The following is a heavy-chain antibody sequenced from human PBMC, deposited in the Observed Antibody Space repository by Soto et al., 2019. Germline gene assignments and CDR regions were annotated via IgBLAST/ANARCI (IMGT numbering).Heavy chain of an antibody. CDR1: GFPFSSYS. Sequence: WGSLRLSCAASGFPFSSYSMNWVRQAPGKGLEWVSSISSSISYIYYADSVKGRFTISRDNAKNSLYLQMNSLRAEDTAVYYCARDIDRSGYYREYWGQGTLVIVSA. V-gene: IGHV3-21*01. D-gene: IGHD3-22*01. CDR2: ISSSISYI. CDR3: ARDIDRSGYYREY. J-gene: IGHJ4*02.